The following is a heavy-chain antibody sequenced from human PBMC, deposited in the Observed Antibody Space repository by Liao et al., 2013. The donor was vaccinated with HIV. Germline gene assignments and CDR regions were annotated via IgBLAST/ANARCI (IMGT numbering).Heavy chain of an antibody. J-gene: IGHJ3*02. Sequence: QVLLQESGPGLVKPSQTLSLTCTVSGGSISSYYWSWIRQPAGKGLEWIGRIYTSGSTNYNPSLKSRVTMSVDTSKNQFSLRLSSVTAADTAVYYCARDRYYDFWSGYPRHDAFDIWGQGTMVTVSS. CDR1: GGSISSYY. CDR3: ARDRYYDFWSGYPRHDAFDI. CDR2: IYTSGST. V-gene: IGHV4-4*07. D-gene: IGHD3-3*01.